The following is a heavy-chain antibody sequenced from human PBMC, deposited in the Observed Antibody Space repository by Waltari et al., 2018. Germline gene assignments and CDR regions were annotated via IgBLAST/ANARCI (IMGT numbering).Heavy chain of an antibody. CDR1: GGSISSGGYS. CDR3: ARDFDWFGDRGVGAFDI. J-gene: IGHJ3*02. Sequence: QLQLQESGSGLVKPSQTLSLTCAVSGGSISSGGYSWSWIRQPPGKGLEWIGYIYHSGSTYYNPSLKSRVTISVDRSKNQFSLKLSSVTAADTAVYYCARDFDWFGDRGVGAFDIWGQGTMVTVSS. V-gene: IGHV4-30-2*01. D-gene: IGHD3-9*01. CDR2: IYHSGST.